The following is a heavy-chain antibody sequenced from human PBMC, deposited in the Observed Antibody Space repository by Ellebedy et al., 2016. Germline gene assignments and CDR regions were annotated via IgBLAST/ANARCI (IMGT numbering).Heavy chain of an antibody. CDR3: ARDGSAINHFDY. D-gene: IGHD1-1*01. V-gene: IGHV3-33*08. J-gene: IGHJ4*02. Sequence: GGSLRLSCAASGFTFSSYGMHWVRQAPGKGLEWVAVIWYDGSNKYYADSVKGRFTISRDNSKNTLYLQMNSLRAEDTAVYYCARDGSAINHFDYWGQGTLVTVSS. CDR2: IWYDGSNK. CDR1: GFTFSSYG.